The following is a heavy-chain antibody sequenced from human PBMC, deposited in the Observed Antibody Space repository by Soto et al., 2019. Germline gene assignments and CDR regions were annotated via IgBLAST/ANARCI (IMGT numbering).Heavy chain of an antibody. CDR2: IRSKAYGGTT. J-gene: IGHJ5*02. CDR1: GFTFGDYA. CDR3: TRDIRAGYSGSYSVCFAP. V-gene: IGHV3-49*03. Sequence: GGSLRLSCTASGFTFGDYAMSWFRQAPGKGLEWVGFIRSKAYGGTTEYAASVKGRFTISRDDSKSIAYLQMNSLKTEDTAVYYCTRDIRAGYSGSYSVCFAPGGKGPRVTVSS. D-gene: IGHD1-26*01.